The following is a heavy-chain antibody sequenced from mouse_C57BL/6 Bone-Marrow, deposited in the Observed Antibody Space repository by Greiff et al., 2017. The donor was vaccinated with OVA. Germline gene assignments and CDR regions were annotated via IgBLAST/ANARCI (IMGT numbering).Heavy chain of an antibody. Sequence: VQLQQPGAELVKPGASVKMSCKASGYTFTSYWITWVKQRPGQGLEWIGDIYPGSGSTNYNEKFKSKATLTVDTSSSTAYMQLSSLTSEDSAVYYGARFTYGSSYWYFDVWGTGTTVTVSS. D-gene: IGHD1-1*01. CDR3: ARFTYGSSYWYFDV. CDR2: IYPGSGST. CDR1: GYTFTSYW. J-gene: IGHJ1*03. V-gene: IGHV1-55*01.